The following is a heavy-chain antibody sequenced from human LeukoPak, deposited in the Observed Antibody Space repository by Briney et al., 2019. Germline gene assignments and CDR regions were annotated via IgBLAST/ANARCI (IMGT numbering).Heavy chain of an antibody. CDR1: GGSISSSSYY. J-gene: IGHJ5*02. Sequence: NPSETLSLSCTVSGGSISSSSYYWGWMRQPPGKGLEWIGSIYYSGSTYYNPSLKSRVTISVDTSKNQFSLKLSSVTAADTAVYYCARGRLSWFDPWGQGTLATVSS. CDR3: ARGRLSWFDP. D-gene: IGHD3-16*02. V-gene: IGHV4-39*07. CDR2: IYYSGST.